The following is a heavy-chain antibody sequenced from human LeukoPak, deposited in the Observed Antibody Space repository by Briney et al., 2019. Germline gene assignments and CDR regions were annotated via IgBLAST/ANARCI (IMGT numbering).Heavy chain of an antibody. CDR2: ISAYNGNT. V-gene: IGHV1-18*01. CDR1: GYTFTSYG. Sequence: ASVKVSCKASGYTFTSYGISWVRQAPGQGLEWMGWISAYNGNTNYAQKLQGRVTMTTDTSTSTAYMELRSLRSDDTAVYYCARDGDGLVTAMVTGGYYFDYWGQGTLVTVSS. J-gene: IGHJ4*02. CDR3: ARDGDGLVTAMVTGGYYFDY. D-gene: IGHD5-18*01.